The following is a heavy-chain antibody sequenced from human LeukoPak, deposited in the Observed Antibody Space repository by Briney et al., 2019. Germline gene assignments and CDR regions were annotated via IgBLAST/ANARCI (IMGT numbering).Heavy chain of an antibody. Sequence: PGGSLRLSCAASGFTFSDYAMSWVRQAPGKGLEWVSAVSSSGERTYYADSVTGRFNIYRDNSRNTLFLQMNSLRIDDTALYFCAKVGGSFESEGYWNSWGQGTLVTVSS. CDR2: VSSSGERT. CDR3: AKVGGSFESEGYWNS. CDR1: GFTFSDYA. D-gene: IGHD3-22*01. J-gene: IGHJ4*02. V-gene: IGHV3-23*01.